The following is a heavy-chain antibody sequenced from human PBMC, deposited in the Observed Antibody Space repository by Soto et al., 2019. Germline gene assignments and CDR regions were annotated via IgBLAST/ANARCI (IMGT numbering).Heavy chain of an antibody. CDR3: ARMGLVGNWFAP. V-gene: IGHV1-69*02. J-gene: IGHJ5*02. CDR2: IIPILGIA. CDR1: GGTFSSYT. Sequence: ASVKVSCKASGGTFSSYTISWVRQAPGQGLEWMGRIIPILGIANYAQKFQGRVTITADKSTSTAYMELSSLRSEDTAVYYCARMGLVGNWFAPWGQGTLVIVSS.